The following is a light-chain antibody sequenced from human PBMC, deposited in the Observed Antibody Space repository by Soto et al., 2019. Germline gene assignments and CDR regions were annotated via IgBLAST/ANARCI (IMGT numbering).Light chain of an antibody. CDR3: GADHGSRSNFV. Sequence: QPVLTQPPSASASLGASVTLTCTLSSGYSNYKVDWYQQRPGKGPRFVMRVGTGGIVGSKGDGIPDRFSVLGSGLNRYLTIKNIQEEDESDYHGGADHGSRSNFVFGGGTKLTVL. V-gene: IGLV9-49*01. CDR2: VGTGGIVG. CDR1: SGYSNYK. J-gene: IGLJ2*01.